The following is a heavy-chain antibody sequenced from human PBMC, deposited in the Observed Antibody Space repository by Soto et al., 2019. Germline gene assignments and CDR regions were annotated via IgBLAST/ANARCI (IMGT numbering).Heavy chain of an antibody. CDR1: GGSFRKYY. D-gene: IGHD3-10*01. CDR3: ARHQYYDDSGIMG. V-gene: IGHV4-34*04. J-gene: IGHJ4*02. CDR2: IKQSGSP. Sequence: SETLSLTCSVSGGSFRKYYWKWNRQPPGKGLEGIAEIKQSGSPNKKTYLKNQDNISVDTSNNQVSLKLTSVTAADTALYYCARHQYYDDSGIMGWGQGILVTVSS.